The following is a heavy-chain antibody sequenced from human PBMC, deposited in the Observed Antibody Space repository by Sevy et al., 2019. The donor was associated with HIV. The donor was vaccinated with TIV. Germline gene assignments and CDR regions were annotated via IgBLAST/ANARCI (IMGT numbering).Heavy chain of an antibody. Sequence: GGSLRLSCAASGFTFSDYYMSWIRQAPGKGLEWVSYISSSGSTIYYADSVKGRFTLSRDNAKNSLYLQMNSLRAEDTAVYYCASSGSRLSYYYYYYGMDVWGQGTTVTVSS. V-gene: IGHV3-11*01. D-gene: IGHD1-26*01. CDR3: ASSGSRLSYYYYYYGMDV. J-gene: IGHJ6*02. CDR1: GFTFSDYY. CDR2: ISSSGSTI.